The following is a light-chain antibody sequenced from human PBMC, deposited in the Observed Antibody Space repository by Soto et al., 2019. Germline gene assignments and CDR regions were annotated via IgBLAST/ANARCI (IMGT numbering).Light chain of an antibody. Sequence: EIVLTQAPGTLSLSPGERATLSCKSSQSVSNNHLAWYQQKPGQAPRLLMYEASSRATGIPDRFSGSGSGTDFTLTISRLEPEDFAVYYCQQFGGSLPYTFGQGTKLEIK. J-gene: IGKJ2*01. V-gene: IGKV3-20*01. CDR1: QSVSNNH. CDR2: EAS. CDR3: QQFGGSLPYT.